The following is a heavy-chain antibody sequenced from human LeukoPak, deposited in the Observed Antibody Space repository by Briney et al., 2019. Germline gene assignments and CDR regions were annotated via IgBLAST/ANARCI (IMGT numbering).Heavy chain of an antibody. Sequence: SETLSLTCVVYGGSFSGYSWSWIRQPPGKGLEWIGEINQRGNTNYNPSLKSRVTISIDTSKNQFSLKLSSVTAADTAVYYCARHGWHAWYFDLWGRGTLVTVSS. J-gene: IGHJ2*01. V-gene: IGHV4-34*01. CDR3: ARHGWHAWYFDL. CDR2: INQRGNT. CDR1: GGSFSGYS. D-gene: IGHD6-19*01.